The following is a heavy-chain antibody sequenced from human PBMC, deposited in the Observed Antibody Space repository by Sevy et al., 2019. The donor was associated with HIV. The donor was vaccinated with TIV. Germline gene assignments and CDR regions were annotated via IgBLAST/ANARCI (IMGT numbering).Heavy chain of an antibody. J-gene: IGHJ4*02. CDR1: GFTFSSYA. Sequence: GGSLRLSCAASGFTFSSYAMHWVRQAPGKGLEWVAVISYDGSNKYYADSVKGRFTISRANSKNTLYLQMNSLRAEDTAVYYCAIEDYDSSGYYSPLDYWGQGTLVTVSS. CDR2: ISYDGSNK. D-gene: IGHD3-22*01. CDR3: AIEDYDSSGYYSPLDY. V-gene: IGHV3-30-3*01.